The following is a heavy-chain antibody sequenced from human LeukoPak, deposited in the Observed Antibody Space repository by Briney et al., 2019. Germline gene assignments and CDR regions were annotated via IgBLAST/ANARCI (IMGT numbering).Heavy chain of an antibody. CDR3: AKISSSAESNFDY. Sequence: GGSPRLSCAASGFTFSTYAMHWVRQAPGKGLEWVAFIWPDGSKKYYADSVKGRFAISRENSKNTVYLQMNDLRPEDTALYFCAKISSSAESNFDYWGQGTLLTGSS. V-gene: IGHV3-30*02. D-gene: IGHD6-25*01. CDR2: IWPDGSKK. J-gene: IGHJ4*02. CDR1: GFTFSTYA.